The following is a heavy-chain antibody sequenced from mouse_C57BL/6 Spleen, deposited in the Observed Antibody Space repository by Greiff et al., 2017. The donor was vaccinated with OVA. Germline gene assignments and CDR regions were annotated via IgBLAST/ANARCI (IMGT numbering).Heavy chain of an antibody. CDR2: IDPETGGT. V-gene: IGHV1-15*01. CDR1: GYTFTDYE. CDR3: TRGNWDKIAY. D-gene: IGHD4-1*01. J-gene: IGHJ3*01. Sequence: VKLQQSGAELVRPGASVTLSCKASGYTFTDYEMHWVKQTPVHGLEWIGAIDPETGGTAYNQKFKGKAILTADKSSSTAYMELRSLTSEDSAVYYCTRGNWDKIAYWGQGTLVTVSA.